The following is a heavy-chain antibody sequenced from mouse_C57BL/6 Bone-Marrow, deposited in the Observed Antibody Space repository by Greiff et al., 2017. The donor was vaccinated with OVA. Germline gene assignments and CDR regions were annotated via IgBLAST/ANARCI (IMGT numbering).Heavy chain of an antibody. CDR3: ARRENDY. CDR1: GYTFTDYY. Sequence: QVQLKESGAELVRPGASVKLSCKASGYTFTDYYINWVKQRPGQGLEWIARIYPGSGNTYYNEKFKGKATLTAEKSSSTAYMQLSSLTSEDSAVYFCARRENDYWGQGTSVTVSS. CDR2: IYPGSGNT. J-gene: IGHJ4*01. V-gene: IGHV1-76*01.